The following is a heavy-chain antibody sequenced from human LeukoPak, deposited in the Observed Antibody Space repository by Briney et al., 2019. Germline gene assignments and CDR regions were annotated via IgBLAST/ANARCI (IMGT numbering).Heavy chain of an antibody. D-gene: IGHD3-3*01. V-gene: IGHV3-48*01. Sequence: GGSLRLSCAASGFTFSYYTMTWVRQAPGKGLEWVSYIDSSSATTYYADSVKGRFIISRDNAKNSLFLQINSLRAEDTAVYYCAGSTVWSGIFQYWGQGTLVTVSS. J-gene: IGHJ1*01. CDR2: IDSSSATT. CDR3: AGSTVWSGIFQY. CDR1: GFTFSYYT.